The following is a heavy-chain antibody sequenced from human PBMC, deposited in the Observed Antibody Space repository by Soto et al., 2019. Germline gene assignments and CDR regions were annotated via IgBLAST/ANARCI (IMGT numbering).Heavy chain of an antibody. CDR3: ARSRRSGYYYYYFDY. J-gene: IGHJ4*02. V-gene: IGHV1-69*02. CDR2: IIPILGIA. Sequence: GPPVKVSCKASGGTFSSYTISWVRQAPGQGLEWMGRIIPILGIANYAQKFQGRVTVTADKFTSTAYMELSSLRSEDTAVYYCARSRRSGYYYYYFDYWGQGTLVTVSS. CDR1: GGTFSSYT. D-gene: IGHD3-22*01.